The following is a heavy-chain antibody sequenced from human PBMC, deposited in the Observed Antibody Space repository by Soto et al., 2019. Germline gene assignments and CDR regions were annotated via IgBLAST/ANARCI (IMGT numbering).Heavy chain of an antibody. Sequence: GASVKVSCKATGYTFTSYGISWVRQAPGQGLEWMGWISAYNGNTNYAQKLQGRVTMTTDTCTSTAYMELRSLRSDDTVEDYCARDLYLYDFWSGFTPRWFDPWGQGTLVTVSS. D-gene: IGHD3-3*01. V-gene: IGHV1-18*01. CDR2: ISAYNGNT. CDR3: ARDLYLYDFWSGFTPRWFDP. CDR1: GYTFTSYG. J-gene: IGHJ5*02.